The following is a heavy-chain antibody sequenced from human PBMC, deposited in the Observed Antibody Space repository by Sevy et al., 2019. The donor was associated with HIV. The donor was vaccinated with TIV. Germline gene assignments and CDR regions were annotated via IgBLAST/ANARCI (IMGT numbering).Heavy chain of an antibody. CDR1: GASISSYY. CDR2: IYYNGRT. V-gene: IGHV4-59*01. Sequence: SETLSLTCTVSGASISSYYWSWIRQPPGKGLEWVGYIYYNGRTNYNPSLKSLVTISVDTSKNQFSLKLISLTAADTAEYYCARSLADYYYGMDVWGQGTTVTVSS. CDR3: ARSLADYYYGMDV. J-gene: IGHJ6*02.